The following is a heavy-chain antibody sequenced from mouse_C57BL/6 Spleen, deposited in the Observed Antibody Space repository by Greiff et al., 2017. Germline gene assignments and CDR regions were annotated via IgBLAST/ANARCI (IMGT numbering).Heavy chain of an antibody. V-gene: IGHV1-81*01. CDR1: GYTFTSYG. Sequence: QVQLKQSGAELARPGASVKLSCKASGYTFTSYGISWVKQRTGQGLEWIGEIYPRSGNTYYNEKFKGKATLTADKSSSTAYMELRSLTSEDSAVYVCARGLLYYGYDGYFDVWGTGTTVTVSS. J-gene: IGHJ1*03. CDR3: ARGLLYYGYDGYFDV. CDR2: IYPRSGNT. D-gene: IGHD2-2*01.